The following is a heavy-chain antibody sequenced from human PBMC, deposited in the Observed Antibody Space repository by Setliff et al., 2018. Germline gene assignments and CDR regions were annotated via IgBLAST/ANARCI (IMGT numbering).Heavy chain of an antibody. J-gene: IGHJ4*02. CDR1: GGTFSSYA. CDR3: AKARALVRGAYNY. CDR2: ISGSGGST. D-gene: IGHD3-10*01. Sequence: SCKASGGTFSSYAMSWVRQAPGKGLEWVSAISGSGGSTYYADSVKGRFTISRDNSKNTLYLQMNSLRAEDTAVYFCAKARALVRGAYNYWGQGTLVTVSS. V-gene: IGHV3-23*01.